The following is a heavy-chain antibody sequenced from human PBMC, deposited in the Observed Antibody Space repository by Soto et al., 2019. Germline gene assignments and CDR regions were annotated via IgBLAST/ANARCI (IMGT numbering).Heavy chain of an antibody. D-gene: IGHD2-15*01. J-gene: IGHJ6*02. V-gene: IGHV3-30-3*01. CDR2: ISYDGSNK. CDR1: GFTFSSYA. Sequence: GGSLRLSCAASGFTFSSYAMHWVRQAPGKGLGWVAVISYDGSNKYYADSVEGRFTISRDNSKNTLYLQMNSLRAEDTAVYYCARDSGYCSGGSCYRRDYYYYYGMDVWGQGTTVTVSS. CDR3: ARDSGYCSGGSCYRRDYYYYYGMDV.